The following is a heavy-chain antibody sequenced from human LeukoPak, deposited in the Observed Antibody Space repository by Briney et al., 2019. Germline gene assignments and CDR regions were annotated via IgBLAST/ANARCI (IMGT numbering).Heavy chain of an antibody. Sequence: GGSLRLSCAASGFTFSSYEMNWVRQAPGKGLEWVANIKQDGSEKHYVDSVKGRFIISRDNAKNSLYLQMNSLRAEDTAVYYCARDVVVVAAARHMDVWGKGTTVTVSS. D-gene: IGHD2-15*01. J-gene: IGHJ6*03. CDR2: IKQDGSEK. CDR1: GFTFSSYE. V-gene: IGHV3-7*01. CDR3: ARDVVVVAAARHMDV.